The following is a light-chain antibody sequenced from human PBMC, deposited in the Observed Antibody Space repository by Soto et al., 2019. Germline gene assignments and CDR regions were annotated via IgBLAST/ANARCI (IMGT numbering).Light chain of an antibody. CDR3: QKYNSAAWT. V-gene: IGKV1-27*01. Sequence: DIQMTQSPSSLSASVGDRVTITCRARQGISNSLAGCRQKPGKVPKLLIYAASTLQSGVQSRFSGSGSETDSHLTISSLQPEDVATYYCQKYNSAAWTFAQETKVEIK. CDR2: AAS. CDR1: QGISNS. J-gene: IGKJ1*01.